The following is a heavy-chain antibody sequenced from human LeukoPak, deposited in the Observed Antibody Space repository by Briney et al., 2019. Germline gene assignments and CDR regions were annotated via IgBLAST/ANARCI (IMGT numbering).Heavy chain of an antibody. Sequence: GASLHLYCNGSGSLFTNYWMGGVRQMPGKGLEWMEIIYPGDPDTSFGPSLQGQVTISAYKSISTAYLQWSSLKASDTAMYYCARIRHSSSWYVYNWFDHWGQGTLVTVSS. CDR3: ARIRHSSSWYVYNWFDH. V-gene: IGHV5-51*01. CDR1: GSLFTNYW. CDR2: IYPGDPDT. D-gene: IGHD6-13*01. J-gene: IGHJ5*02.